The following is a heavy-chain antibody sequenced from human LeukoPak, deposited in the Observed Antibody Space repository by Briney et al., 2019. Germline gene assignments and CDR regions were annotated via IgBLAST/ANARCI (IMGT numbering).Heavy chain of an antibody. Sequence: GGSLRLSCSASGFTFSSYAMHWVRQAPGKGLEYVSAISSNWGSTYYADSVKGRFTISRDNSKNTMYLQMSGLRAEDTAVYYCVKRSDSSGYYYMSYWGQGTLVTVSS. J-gene: IGHJ4*02. D-gene: IGHD3-22*01. V-gene: IGHV3-64D*09. CDR3: VKRSDSSGYYYMSY. CDR1: GFTFSSYA. CDR2: ISSNWGST.